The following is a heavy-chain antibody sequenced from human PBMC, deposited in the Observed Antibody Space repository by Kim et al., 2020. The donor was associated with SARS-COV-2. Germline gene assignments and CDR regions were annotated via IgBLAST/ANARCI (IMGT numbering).Heavy chain of an antibody. V-gene: IGHV3-7*01. J-gene: IGHJ6*02. CDR1: GFTFSNYW. Sequence: GGSLRLSCAASGFTFSNYWMSWVRQAPGKGLEWVANLNQDGSEKNYVDSVKGRFTISRDNAKNSLYLQMNSLRVEDTAVYYCGRDMDVWGQGTTVTVSS. CDR3: GRDMDV. CDR2: LNQDGSEK.